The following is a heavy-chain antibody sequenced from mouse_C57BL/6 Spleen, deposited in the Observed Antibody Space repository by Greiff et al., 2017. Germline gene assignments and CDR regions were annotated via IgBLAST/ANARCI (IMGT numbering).Heavy chain of an antibody. J-gene: IGHJ2*01. CDR3: ARFEYDHRDY. CDR1: GYTFTDYY. V-gene: IGHV1-76*01. D-gene: IGHD2-4*01. CDR2: IYPGSGNT. Sequence: VHLQQSGAELVRPGASVKLSCKASGYTFTDYYINWVKQRPGQGLEWIARIYPGSGNTYYNEKFKGKATLTAEKSSSTAYMQLSSLTSEDSAVYFCARFEYDHRDYWGQGTTLTVSS.